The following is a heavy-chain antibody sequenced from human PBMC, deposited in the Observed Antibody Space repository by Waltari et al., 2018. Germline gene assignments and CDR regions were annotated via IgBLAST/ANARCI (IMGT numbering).Heavy chain of an antibody. CDR2: INPNGGGT. CDR3: AREYCGGDCRLFDF. V-gene: IGHV1-2*02. CDR1: RDAITEHY. Sequence: LVQSGAEVMKPGASVKVSCKVSRDAITEHYIHWVRQAPGQGLGWVGCINPNGGGTHYAQRERGRITMTWYTSMTTSYMGLSGLRSDDTAVYYCAREYCGGDCRLFDFWGQGTLVTVSS. D-gene: IGHD2-21*02. J-gene: IGHJ4*02.